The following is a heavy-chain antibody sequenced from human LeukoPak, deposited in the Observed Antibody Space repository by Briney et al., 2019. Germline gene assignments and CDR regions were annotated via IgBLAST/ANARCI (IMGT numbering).Heavy chain of an antibody. Sequence: GGSLRLSCAASGFTFSSYSMNWVRQAPGKGLEWVANIKQDGSEKFYVDSVKGRFTISRDNAKNSLYLQMNSLRAEDTAVYYCARLRYYGMDVWGQGTTVTVSS. CDR2: IKQDGSEK. CDR1: GFTFSSYS. J-gene: IGHJ6*02. CDR3: ARLRYYGMDV. V-gene: IGHV3-7*01.